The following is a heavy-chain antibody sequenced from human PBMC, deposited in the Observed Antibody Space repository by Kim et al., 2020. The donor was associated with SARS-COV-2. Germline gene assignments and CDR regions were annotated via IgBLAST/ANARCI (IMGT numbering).Heavy chain of an antibody. J-gene: IGHJ4*02. Sequence: TLSLTCTVSGGSISSGDYYWSWIRQPPGKGLEWIGYIYYSGSTYYNPSLKSRVTISVDTSKNQFSLKLSSVTAADTAVYYCARVPRMYSYGSIAVAGAFDYWGQGTLVTVSS. CDR3: ARVPRMYSYGSIAVAGAFDY. D-gene: IGHD6-19*01. CDR1: GGSISSGDYY. V-gene: IGHV4-30-4*01. CDR2: IYYSGST.